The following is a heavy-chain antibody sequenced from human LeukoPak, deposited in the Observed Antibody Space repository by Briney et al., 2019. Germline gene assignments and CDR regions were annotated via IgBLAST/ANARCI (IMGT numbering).Heavy chain of an antibody. D-gene: IGHD3-10*01. CDR2: INHSGST. J-gene: IGHJ4*02. CDR1: GGSFSGYY. CDR3: ARDRITMVRGVPKALDY. Sequence: SETLSLTCAVYGGSFSGYYWSWIRQPPGKGLEWIGEINHSGSTNYNPSLKSRVTISVDTSKNQSSLKLSSVTAADTAVYYCARDRITMVRGVPKALDYWGQGTLVTVSS. V-gene: IGHV4-34*01.